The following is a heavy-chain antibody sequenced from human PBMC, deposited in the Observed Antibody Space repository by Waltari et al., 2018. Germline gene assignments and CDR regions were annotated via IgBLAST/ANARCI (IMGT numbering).Heavy chain of an antibody. Sequence: QVQLQESGPGLVKSSETLSLTCTVSGDSIGSSSYFWGWIRQPPGKGLEWFGSFHYTRIPYYNPSLKGRGTISADTSENQFSLKLSSVTAADTAVYYCARQHTGPSFDYWGQGALVTVFS. CDR3: ARQHTGPSFDY. D-gene: IGHD1-1*01. V-gene: IGHV4-39*01. CDR2: FHYTRIP. CDR1: GDSIGSSSYF. J-gene: IGHJ4*02.